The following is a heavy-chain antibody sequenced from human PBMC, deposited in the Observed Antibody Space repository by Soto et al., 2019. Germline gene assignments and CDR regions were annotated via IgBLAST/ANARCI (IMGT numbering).Heavy chain of an antibody. CDR2: INPSGGST. D-gene: IGHD6-6*01. CDR1: GYTFTTYY. Sequence: ASVKVSCKASGYTFTTYYMYWVRQAPGQGLEWMGIINPSGGSTSFAQKFQGRVTMTRDTSTSTVYMELISPTSEDTAVYYCARDVGMASRPYLDYWGQGTLVTVS. V-gene: IGHV1-46*01. CDR3: ARDVGMASRPYLDY. J-gene: IGHJ4*02.